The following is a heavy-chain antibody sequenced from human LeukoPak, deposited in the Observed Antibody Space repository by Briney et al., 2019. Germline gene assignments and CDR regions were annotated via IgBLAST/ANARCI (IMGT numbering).Heavy chain of an antibody. D-gene: IGHD6-19*01. V-gene: IGHV4-59*01. Sequence: KPSETLSLTCTVSGGSISSYYWSWLRQPPGKGLEWIGYIYYSGSTNYNPSLKSRVTISVDTSKSQFSLKLSSVTAADTAVYYCARSGSYDIAVAGFDYWGQGTLVTVSS. CDR3: ARSGSYDIAVAGFDY. CDR2: IYYSGST. CDR1: GGSISSYY. J-gene: IGHJ4*02.